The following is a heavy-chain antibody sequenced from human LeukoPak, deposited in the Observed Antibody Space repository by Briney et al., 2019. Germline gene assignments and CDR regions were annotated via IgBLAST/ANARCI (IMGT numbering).Heavy chain of an antibody. V-gene: IGHV3-49*03. CDR2: IRGKAYGGTT. D-gene: IGHD2-21*01. CDR1: GFTFGDYA. Sequence: GGSLRLSCTASGFTFGDYAMSWFRQAPGKGLEWVGFIRGKAYGGTTEYAASVKGRFTISRDDSKSIAYLQMNSLKTEDTAVYYCTRDRFSDGDCFFDYWGQGTLVTVSS. J-gene: IGHJ4*02. CDR3: TRDRFSDGDCFFDY.